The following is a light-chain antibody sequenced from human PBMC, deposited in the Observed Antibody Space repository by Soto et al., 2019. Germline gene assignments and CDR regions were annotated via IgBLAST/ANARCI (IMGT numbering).Light chain of an antibody. J-gene: IGLJ2*01. CDR2: DVS. V-gene: IGLV2-14*01. Sequence: QSALTQPASVSGSPGQSITISCTGTSSDIGGYDYVSWYQQHPGTAPELMIYDVSNRPSGVSNRFSGSKSGNTASPTSAGLKPEDEADYYCSSYTSTSTLVFGGGTKLTVL. CDR3: SSYTSTSTLV. CDR1: SSDIGGYDY.